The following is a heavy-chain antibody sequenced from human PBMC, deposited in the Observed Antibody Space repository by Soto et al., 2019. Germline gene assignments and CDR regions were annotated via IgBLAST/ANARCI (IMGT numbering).Heavy chain of an antibody. J-gene: IGHJ6*03. CDR1: GYSFTSYW. CDR3: ARVLVGMTTVTRGDYYYYMDV. D-gene: IGHD4-4*01. Sequence: GESLKISCKGSGYSFTSYWIGWVRQMPGKGLEWMGIIYPGDSDTRYSPSFQGQVTISADKSISTAYLQWSSLKASDTAMYYCARVLVGMTTVTRGDYYYYMDVWGKGTTVTVSS. CDR2: IYPGDSDT. V-gene: IGHV5-51*01.